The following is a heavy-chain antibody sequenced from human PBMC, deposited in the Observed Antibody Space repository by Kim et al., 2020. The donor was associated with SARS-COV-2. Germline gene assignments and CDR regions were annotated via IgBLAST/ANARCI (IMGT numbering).Heavy chain of an antibody. CDR3: ASTFGGVIVIRGMDV. Sequence: PSLKSRVTISVDTSKNQFSLKLSSVTAADTAVYYCASTFGGVIVIRGMDVWCQVTTVTVSS. V-gene: IGHV4-34*01. D-gene: IGHD3-16*02. J-gene: IGHJ6*02.